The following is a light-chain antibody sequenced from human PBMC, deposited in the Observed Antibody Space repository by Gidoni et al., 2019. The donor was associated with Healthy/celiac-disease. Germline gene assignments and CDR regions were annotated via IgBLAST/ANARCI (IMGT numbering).Light chain of an antibody. V-gene: IGKV4-1*01. CDR3: QQYYSTLLLT. CDR1: QSVLYSSNNKNY. J-gene: IGKJ4*01. CDR2: WAS. Sequence: DIVMTQSPDPLAVPLGERATINCKSSQSVLYSSNNKNYLAWYQQKPGQPPKLLIYWASTRESGVPDRFSGSGSGTDFTLTISSLQAEDVAVYYCQQYYSTLLLTFGGGTKVEIK.